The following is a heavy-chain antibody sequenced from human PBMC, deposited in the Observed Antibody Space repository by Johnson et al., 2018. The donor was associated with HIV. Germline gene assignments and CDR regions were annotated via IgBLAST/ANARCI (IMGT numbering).Heavy chain of an antibody. V-gene: IGHV3-7*01. J-gene: IGHJ3*02. CDR2: IKQDGSEK. CDR1: GFTFSSYW. CDR3: AREAQTHAFDI. Sequence: MQLVESGGGVVQPGRSLRLSCAASGFTFSSYWMSWVRQAPGRGLEWVANIKQDGSEKYYVDSVKGRFTISRDNSKSTLYLQMNSLRAGDTAVYYCAREAQTHAFDIWGQGTMVTVSS. D-gene: IGHD4-23*01.